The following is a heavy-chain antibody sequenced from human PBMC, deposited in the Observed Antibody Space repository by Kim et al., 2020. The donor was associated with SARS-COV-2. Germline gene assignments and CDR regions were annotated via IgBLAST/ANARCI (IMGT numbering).Heavy chain of an antibody. CDR3: ASWERARTNHYDILTGQQTNYGMDV. Sequence: ASVKVSCKASGYTFTSYAMHWVRQAPGQRLEWMGWINAGNGNTKYSQKFQGRVTITRDTSASTAYMELSSLRSEDTAVYYCASWERARTNHYDILTGQQTNYGMDVWGQGTTVTVSS. V-gene: IGHV1-3*01. J-gene: IGHJ6*02. D-gene: IGHD3-9*01. CDR2: INAGNGNT. CDR1: GYTFTSYA.